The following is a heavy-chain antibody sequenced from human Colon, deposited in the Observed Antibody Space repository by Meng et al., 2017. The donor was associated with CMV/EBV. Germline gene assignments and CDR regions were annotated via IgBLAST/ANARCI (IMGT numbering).Heavy chain of an antibody. CDR1: GFTFSNFW. CDR3: ARESRSRFGGLYLDY. D-gene: IGHD3-16*01. Sequence: GESLKISCAASGFTFSNFWMTWVRQAPGKGLEWVANINDDGSERYSVDSVRGRVTLSRDNAKKLLFLQMDNLRVEDTAVYYCARESRSRFGGLYLDYWGQGTLVTVSS. J-gene: IGHJ4*02. CDR2: INDDGSER. V-gene: IGHV3-7*01.